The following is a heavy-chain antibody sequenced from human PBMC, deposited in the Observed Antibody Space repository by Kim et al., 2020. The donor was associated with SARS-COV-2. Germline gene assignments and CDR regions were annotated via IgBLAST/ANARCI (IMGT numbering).Heavy chain of an antibody. V-gene: IGHV4-59*08. Sequence: LKRRVTISVDTSKNQFSLKLSSVTAADTAVYYCARHNIGELTYYYYGMDVWGQGTTVTVSS. J-gene: IGHJ6*02. CDR3: ARHNIGELTYYYYGMDV. D-gene: IGHD1-26*01.